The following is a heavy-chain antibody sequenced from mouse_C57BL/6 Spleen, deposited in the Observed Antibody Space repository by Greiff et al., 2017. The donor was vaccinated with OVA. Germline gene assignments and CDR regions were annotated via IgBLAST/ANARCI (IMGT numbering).Heavy chain of an antibody. CDR3: ARGLGRGYAMDY. J-gene: IGHJ4*01. CDR2: IYPGDGDT. D-gene: IGHD4-1*01. Sequence: QVQLQQSGAELVKPGASVKISCKASGYAFSSYWMNWVKQRPGKGLEWIGQIYPGDGDTNYNGKFKGKATLTADKSSSTAYMQLSSLTPEDSAVYFCARGLGRGYAMDYWGQGTSVTVSS. CDR1: GYAFSSYW. V-gene: IGHV1-80*01.